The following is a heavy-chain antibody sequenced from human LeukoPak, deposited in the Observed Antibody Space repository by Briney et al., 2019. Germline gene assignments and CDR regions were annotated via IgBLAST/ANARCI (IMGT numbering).Heavy chain of an antibody. CDR2: IYTSGST. CDR3: VGGWLPRDWYFDL. CDR1: GGTISSYY. Sequence: PSETLSLTCTVSGGTISSYYWSWIRQPPGKGLEWIWYIYTSGSTNYNPSLKSRITISVDTSKNQFSLKLRSVTAADTAVYYCVGGWLPRDWYFDLWGRGTLVTVSS. V-gene: IGHV4-4*09. J-gene: IGHJ2*01. D-gene: IGHD5-12*01.